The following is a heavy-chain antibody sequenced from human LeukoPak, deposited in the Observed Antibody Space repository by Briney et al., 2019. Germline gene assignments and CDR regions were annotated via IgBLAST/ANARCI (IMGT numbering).Heavy chain of an antibody. J-gene: IGHJ4*02. CDR1: GYTFSSYG. Sequence: GASVKVSCKSSGYTFSSYGIIWVRQAPGQGLEWLGWISAYNGNTNYRQKLQGRVTMTTDTSTSAAYMDLRSLRSDDTAIYYCARDSPDGSGTYYNDSPDYWGQGTLVTV. D-gene: IGHD3-10*01. V-gene: IGHV1-18*01. CDR3: ARDSPDGSGTYYNDSPDY. CDR2: ISAYNGNT.